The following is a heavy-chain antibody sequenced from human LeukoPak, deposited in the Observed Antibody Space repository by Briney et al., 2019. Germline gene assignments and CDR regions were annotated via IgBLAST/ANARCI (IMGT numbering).Heavy chain of an antibody. CDR3: ARHPSMVRGVTNWFDP. V-gene: IGHV1-8*01. D-gene: IGHD3-10*01. CDR1: GYTFTSYD. J-gene: IGHJ5*02. Sequence: ASVKVSCKASGYTFTSYDINWVRQATGQGLEWMGWMNPNSGNTGYAQKFQGRVTMTRNTSISTAYMELSSLRSEDTAVYYCARHPSMVRGVTNWFDPWGQGTLVTVSS. CDR2: MNPNSGNT.